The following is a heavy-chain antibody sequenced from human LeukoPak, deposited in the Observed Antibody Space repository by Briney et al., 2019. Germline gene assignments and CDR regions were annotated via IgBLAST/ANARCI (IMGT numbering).Heavy chain of an antibody. Sequence: PSETLSLTCTVSGGSSSSGDYYWSWIRQPPGKGLEWIGYIYYSGSTYYNPSLKSRVTISVDTSKNQFSLKLSSVTAADTAVYYCASRSSDSSGYYQNYWYFDLWGRGTLVTVSS. CDR3: ASRSSDSSGYYQNYWYFDL. V-gene: IGHV4-30-4*08. CDR1: GGSSSSGDYY. CDR2: IYYSGST. D-gene: IGHD3-22*01. J-gene: IGHJ2*01.